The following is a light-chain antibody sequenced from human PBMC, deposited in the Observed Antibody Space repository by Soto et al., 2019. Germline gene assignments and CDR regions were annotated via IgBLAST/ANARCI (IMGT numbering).Light chain of an antibody. CDR1: QSISSY. Sequence: DIQMTQSPFSLSASVGDRVTITCRASQSISSYLNWYQQKPGKPPKLLIYAAVSLQSGIPSRFSAYGSGTEFTLTITDLQPEDFATYYCQQGYSTPWTFGPGTTVDIK. CDR2: AAV. V-gene: IGKV1-39*01. CDR3: QQGYSTPWT. J-gene: IGKJ3*01.